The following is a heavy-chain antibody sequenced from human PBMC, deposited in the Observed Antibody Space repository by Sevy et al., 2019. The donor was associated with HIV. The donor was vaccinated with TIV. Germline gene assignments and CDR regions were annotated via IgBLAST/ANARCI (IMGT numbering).Heavy chain of an antibody. CDR1: GFAFETYP. CDR2: ITWNSGNT. CDR3: TREYRPLIASAGGYFDL. V-gene: IGHV3-9*01. J-gene: IGHJ4*02. Sequence: GGYLRLSCSASGFAFETYPMHWVRQAPGKGLEWVSGITWNSGNTGYADSVKGRFIVSRDNAKESLFLQMDSLRPDDTAVYFCTREYRPLIASAGGYFDLWGQGTLVIVSS. D-gene: IGHD6-13*01.